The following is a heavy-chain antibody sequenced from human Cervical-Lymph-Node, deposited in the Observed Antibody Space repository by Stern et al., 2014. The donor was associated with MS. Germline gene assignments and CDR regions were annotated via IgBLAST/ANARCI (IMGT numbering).Heavy chain of an antibody. CDR1: GYTFTSYG. D-gene: IGHD4-17*01. Sequence: VQLVESGAEVKKPWASVKVSCKASGYTFTSYGISWVRQAPGQGLEWMGWISAYNGNTNYAQKLQGRVTMTTDTSTSTAYMELRSLRSDDTAVYYCARDLATTVTLNWFDPWGQGTLVTVSS. CDR2: ISAYNGNT. J-gene: IGHJ5*02. V-gene: IGHV1-18*04. CDR3: ARDLATTVTLNWFDP.